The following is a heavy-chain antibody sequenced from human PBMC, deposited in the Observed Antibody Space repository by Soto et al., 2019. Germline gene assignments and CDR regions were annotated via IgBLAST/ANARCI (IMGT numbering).Heavy chain of an antibody. D-gene: IGHD3-3*01. CDR1: GFTFSSYG. J-gene: IGHJ6*03. CDR3: ARDRLLENYYYYYMDV. Sequence: GGSLRLSCAASGFTFSSYGMHWVRQAPGKGLEWVAVIWYDGSNKYYADSVKGRFTISRDNSKNTLYLQMNSLRAEDTAVYYCARDRLLENYYYYYMDVWGKGTTVTVSS. V-gene: IGHV3-33*01. CDR2: IWYDGSNK.